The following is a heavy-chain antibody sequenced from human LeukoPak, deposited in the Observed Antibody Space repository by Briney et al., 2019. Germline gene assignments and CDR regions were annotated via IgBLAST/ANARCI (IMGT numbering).Heavy chain of an antibody. D-gene: IGHD5-24*01. V-gene: IGHV4-59*01. CDR1: GGSISPYY. CDR2: ISYSGST. J-gene: IGHJ4*02. Sequence: SETLSLTCTVSGGSISPYYWSWIRQPPGKGLEWIGHISYSGSTDCNPSLKSRVTISVHTSKNQFPLKLNSVTAADTAVYYCTRDRRDGYNYVDYWGQGTLVTVSS. CDR3: TRDRRDGYNYVDY.